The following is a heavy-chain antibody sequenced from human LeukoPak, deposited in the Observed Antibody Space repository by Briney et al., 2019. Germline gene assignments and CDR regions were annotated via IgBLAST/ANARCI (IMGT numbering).Heavy chain of an antibody. V-gene: IGHV3-9*01. CDR3: ARLGIVVVPAAPGYMDV. CDR1: GFTFDDYA. J-gene: IGHJ6*03. D-gene: IGHD2-2*01. Sequence: GGSLRLSCAASGFTFDDYAMHWVRQAPGKGLEWVSGISWNSGSIGYADSVKGRFTISRDNAKNSLYLQMNSLRAEDTAVYYCARLGIVVVPAAPGYMDVWGKGTTVTVSS. CDR2: ISWNSGSI.